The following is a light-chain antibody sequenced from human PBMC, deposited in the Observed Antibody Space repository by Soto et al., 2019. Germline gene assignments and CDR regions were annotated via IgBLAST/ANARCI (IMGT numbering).Light chain of an antibody. J-gene: IGKJ5*01. CDR3: QQRSNWPPKIT. V-gene: IGKV3-11*01. CDR1: QSVSIS. Sequence: EIVLTQSPGTLSLSPGERATLSCRASQSVSISLAWYQQKPGQAPRLLIYDASTRATGIPARFSGSGSGTDFTLTISSLEPEDFAVYYCQQRSNWPPKITFGQGTRLEIK. CDR2: DAS.